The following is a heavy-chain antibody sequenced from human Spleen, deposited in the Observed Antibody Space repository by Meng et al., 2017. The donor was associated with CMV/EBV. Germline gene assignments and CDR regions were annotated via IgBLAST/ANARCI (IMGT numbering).Heavy chain of an antibody. Sequence: DHWSWSRQPPGKGLEWIGEINHSGSPNYNPSLKSRVTISVDTSKNQFSLKLSSVTAADTAVYYCARGLRRPTRRNIVVVPALPMDVWGQGTTVTVSS. D-gene: IGHD2-2*01. CDR3: ARGLRRPTRRNIVVVPALPMDV. V-gene: IGHV4-34*01. J-gene: IGHJ6*02. CDR2: INHSGSP. CDR1: DH.